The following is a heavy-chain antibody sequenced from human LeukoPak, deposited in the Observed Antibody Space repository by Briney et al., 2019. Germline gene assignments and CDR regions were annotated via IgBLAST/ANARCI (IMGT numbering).Heavy chain of an antibody. CDR1: GGTFSSYA. Sequence: SVKVSCKASGGTFSSYAISWVRQAPGQGLEWMGGIIPIFGTANYAQKFQGRVTITADESTSTAYMELSSLRSEDTAVYYCARGVGIGYDFWSGYHYYFDYWGQGTLVTVSS. J-gene: IGHJ4*01. CDR3: ARGVGIGYDFWSGYHYYFDY. V-gene: IGHV1-69*13. CDR2: IIPIFGTA. D-gene: IGHD3-3*01.